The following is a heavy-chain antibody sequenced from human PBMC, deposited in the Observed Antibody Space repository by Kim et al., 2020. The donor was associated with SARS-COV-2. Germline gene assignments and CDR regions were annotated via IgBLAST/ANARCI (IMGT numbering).Heavy chain of an antibody. D-gene: IGHD6-13*01. J-gene: IGHJ4*02. CDR3: ARAPHFYSSSCCYLDY. Sequence: SVKGRFTISRDNSKSTLYLQMNSLRADDTAVYYCARAPHFYSSSCCYLDYWGQGTLVTVSS. V-gene: IGHV3-30*07.